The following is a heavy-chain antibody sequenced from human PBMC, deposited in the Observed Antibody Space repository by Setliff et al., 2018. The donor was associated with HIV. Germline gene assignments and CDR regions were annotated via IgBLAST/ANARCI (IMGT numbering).Heavy chain of an antibody. V-gene: IGHV3-23*03. CDR2: IYSDGSST. Sequence: PGGSLRLSCVASGFTFSTYAMSWVRQVPGKGLEWVSVIYSDGSSTYYADSVKGRFTLSRDNAKNSLYLQMNSLRAEDTAVYYCARHDGMKAARRYNNDYMDVWGKGTTVTVSS. CDR3: ARHDGMKAARRYNNDYMDV. CDR1: GFTFSTYA. J-gene: IGHJ6*03. D-gene: IGHD6-6*01.